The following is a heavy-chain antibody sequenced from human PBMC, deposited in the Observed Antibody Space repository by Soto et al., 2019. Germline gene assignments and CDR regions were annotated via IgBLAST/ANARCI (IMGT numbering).Heavy chain of an antibody. J-gene: IGHJ4*02. D-gene: IGHD3-3*01. V-gene: IGHV3-7*01. CDR2: IKQDGSEK. Sequence: EVQLVESGGGLVQPGGSLRLSCAASGFTIGDYWMSWVRQAPGKWLEWVANIKQDGSEKYYVDSVKGRFTISRDSAKNSLYLQMNSLRGEDTAVYYCARTTVVVIPDNFDHWCQGTLVTVSS. CDR1: GFTIGDYW. CDR3: ARTTVVVIPDNFDH.